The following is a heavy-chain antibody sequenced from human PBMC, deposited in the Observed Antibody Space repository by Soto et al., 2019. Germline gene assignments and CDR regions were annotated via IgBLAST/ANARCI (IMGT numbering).Heavy chain of an antibody. Sequence: QVQLVQSGAEVNKPGASVKVYCKASGYTFTSYGISWVRQAPGQGLEWMGWISIYNGNTNYAQKLQGRVTMTTDTSTSTAYMELRSLRSDDTAVYYCARDVRSHDYGHYYYGMDVWGQGTTVTVSS. CDR1: GYTFTSYG. D-gene: IGHD4-17*01. V-gene: IGHV1-18*01. CDR3: ARDVRSHDYGHYYYGMDV. J-gene: IGHJ6*02. CDR2: ISIYNGNT.